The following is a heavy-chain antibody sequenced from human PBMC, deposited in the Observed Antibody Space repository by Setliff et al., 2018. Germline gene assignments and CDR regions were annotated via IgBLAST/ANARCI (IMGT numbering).Heavy chain of an antibody. J-gene: IGHJ4*01. CDR1: NGSISISDFY. V-gene: IGHV4-39*01. CDR2: IYYTGDT. D-gene: IGHD3-10*01. CDR3: ARQAGLRGYDGSNSLYYFDF. Sequence: SETLSLTCTVSNGSISISDFYWGWIRQSPGKGLEWIGSIYYTGDTRYKQSLEGRVTISVDTPKNQFSLGLTSVTAADTAVYYCARQAGLRGYDGSNSLYYFDFWGRGTLVTVSS.